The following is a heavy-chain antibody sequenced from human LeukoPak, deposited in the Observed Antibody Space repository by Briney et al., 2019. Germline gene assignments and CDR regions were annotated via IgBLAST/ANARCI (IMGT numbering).Heavy chain of an antibody. CDR1: GGSFSGYY. CDR2: INHSGST. V-gene: IGHV4-34*01. CDR3: ARGGYDFWSGYAFDI. J-gene: IGHJ3*02. Sequence: PSETLSLTCAVYGGSFSGYYWSWIRQPPGKGLEWIGEINHSGSTNYNPSLKSRVTISVDTSKNQFSLKLSSVTAADTAVYYCARGGYDFWSGYAFDIWGQGTMVTVSS. D-gene: IGHD3-3*01.